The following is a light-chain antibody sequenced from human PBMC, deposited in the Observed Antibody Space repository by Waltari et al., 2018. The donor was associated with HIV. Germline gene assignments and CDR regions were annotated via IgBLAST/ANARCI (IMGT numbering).Light chain of an antibody. CDR3: SSRDSDGYSRDISSSHRVL. CDR2: GNN. Sequence: SSELTQDPPVSVALGQTVRITCQGDSLTSYYATWYQQKPGQAPKLVISGNNNRPSGIPDRFSGSSSGNRASLTITGAQAEDEADYYCSSRDSDGYSRDISSSHRVLFGGGTKVTVL. J-gene: IGLJ2*01. V-gene: IGLV3-19*01. CDR1: SLTSYY.